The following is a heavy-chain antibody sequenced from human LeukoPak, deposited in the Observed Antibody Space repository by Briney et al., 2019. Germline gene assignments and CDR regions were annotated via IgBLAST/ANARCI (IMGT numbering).Heavy chain of an antibody. CDR1: GFTFSSYT. J-gene: IGHJ5*02. D-gene: IGHD6-6*01. V-gene: IGHV3-21*01. CDR2: ISRSSSYT. CDR3: ARGREGIAARWWVEEPRWYFFDP. Sequence: PGGSLRLSCAASGFTFSSYTMNWVRQAPGKGLEWVSSISRSSSYTYYADSVKGRFTISRDNAMNSLDLQMNSLRAEDTAVYYCARGREGIAARWWVEEPRWYFFDPWGQGTLVTVSS.